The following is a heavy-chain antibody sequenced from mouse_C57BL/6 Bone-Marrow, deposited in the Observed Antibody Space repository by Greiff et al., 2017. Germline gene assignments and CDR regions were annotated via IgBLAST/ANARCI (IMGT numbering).Heavy chain of an antibody. CDR3: ARIYEAWFAY. J-gene: IGHJ3*01. Sequence: QVQLQQSGPELVKPGASVKISCKASGYAFSSSWMNWVKQRPGKGLEWIGRIYPGDGDTNYNGKFKGKATLTADKSSSTAYMQLSSLISEDSAVYFCARIYEAWFAYWGQGTLVTVSA. V-gene: IGHV1-82*01. D-gene: IGHD1-1*01. CDR2: IYPGDGDT. CDR1: GYAFSSSW.